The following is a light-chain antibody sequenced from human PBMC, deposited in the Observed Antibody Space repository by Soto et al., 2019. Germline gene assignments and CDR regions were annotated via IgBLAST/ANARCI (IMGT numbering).Light chain of an antibody. CDR3: AAWDASLNGWV. Sequence: QSVLTQAPSASGTPGQRVTISCSGSSSNIGSNTVTWYQQVPGTAPKLLIYSNDQRPSGAPDRFSGSKSGTSASLAIAGLQSEDEADYYCAAWDASLNGWVFGGGTKLTVL. V-gene: IGLV1-44*01. CDR1: SSNIGSNT. CDR2: SND. J-gene: IGLJ3*02.